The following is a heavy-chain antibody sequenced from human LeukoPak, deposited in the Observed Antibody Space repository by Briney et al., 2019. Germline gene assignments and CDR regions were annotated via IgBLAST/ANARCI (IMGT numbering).Heavy chain of an antibody. D-gene: IGHD2-21*02. CDR2: IYSEGSGGAT. CDR3: ARASRVTTRLDAFDI. Sequence: PGGSLRLSCAASGFTLDINYMSWVRQTPEKGLEWVSSIYSEGSGGATHYADSVKGRFTISRDNSKNTLYLQMNSLTVEDTAVYYCARASRVTTRLDAFDIWGQGTMVTVSS. V-gene: IGHV3-66*01. J-gene: IGHJ3*02. CDR1: GFTLDINY.